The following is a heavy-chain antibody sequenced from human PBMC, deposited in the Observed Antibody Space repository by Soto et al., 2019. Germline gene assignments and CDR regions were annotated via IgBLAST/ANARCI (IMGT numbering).Heavy chain of an antibody. D-gene: IGHD2-15*01. J-gene: IGHJ6*02. V-gene: IGHV1-69*13. Sequence: ASVKVSCKASGGTFSSYAISWVRQAPGQGLEWMGGIIPIFGTANYAQKFQGRVTITADESTSTAYMELSSLRSEDTAVYYCAREVGGSSHFLGMDVWGQGTTVTVSS. CDR3: AREVGGSSHFLGMDV. CDR1: GGTFSSYA. CDR2: IIPIFGTA.